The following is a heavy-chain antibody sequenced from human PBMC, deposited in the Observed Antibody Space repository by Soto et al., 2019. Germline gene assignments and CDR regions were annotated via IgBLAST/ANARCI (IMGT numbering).Heavy chain of an antibody. CDR2: IYYTGSA. Sequence: VQLQESGPGLVKPSQTLSLTCTVSSGSISSADYYWSWIRQPPGKGLEWIGYIYYTGSAYYNPSXTSXVTMSVDTSKNQFSPKVTAVTAADTAVYYCASGGSSNGFDPWGQGTLVTVSS. D-gene: IGHD1-26*01. CDR1: SGSISSADYY. V-gene: IGHV4-30-4*01. J-gene: IGHJ5*02. CDR3: ASGGSSNGFDP.